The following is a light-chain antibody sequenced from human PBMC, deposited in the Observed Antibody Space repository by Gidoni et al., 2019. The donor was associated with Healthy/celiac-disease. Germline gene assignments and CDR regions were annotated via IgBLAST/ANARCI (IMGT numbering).Light chain of an antibody. Sequence: DIVMTQSPDSLAVSLGERATINCKSSQSVLYSSNNKNYFAWYQQKPGQPPQLLIYWASTRESGVPDRFSGSGSATDFTLTISSLQAEDVAVYYCQQYYSTPVTFGQGTKVEIK. CDR2: WAS. CDR3: QQYYSTPVT. J-gene: IGKJ1*01. V-gene: IGKV4-1*01. CDR1: QSVLYSSNNKNY.